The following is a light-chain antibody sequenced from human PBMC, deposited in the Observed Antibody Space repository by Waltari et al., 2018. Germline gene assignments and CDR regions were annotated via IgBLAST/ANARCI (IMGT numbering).Light chain of an antibody. CDR2: AAS. J-gene: IGKJ2*01. V-gene: IGKV3-20*01. CDR3: QQYGGSLPYT. CDR1: QSVDNTY. Sequence: EIVLTQSPGTLSLSPGERATLSCRASQSVDNTYLAWYQKKPGQAPRLLIFAASNRATGIPDRFSGGGSGTDFILTISRVEPEVFAVYYCQQYGGSLPYTFGQGTKLEIK.